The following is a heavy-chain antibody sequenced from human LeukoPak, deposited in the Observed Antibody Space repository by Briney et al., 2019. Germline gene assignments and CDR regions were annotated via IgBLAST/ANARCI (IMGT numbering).Heavy chain of an antibody. Sequence: PSETLSLTCTVSGGSISSYYWSWIRQPPGKGLEWIGYIYYSGSTNYNPSLKSRVTISVDTSKNQFSLKLSSVTAADTAVYYCARGRGTNTYYYYYMDVWGKGTTVTVSS. CDR3: ARGRGTNTYYYYYMDV. CDR1: GGSISSYY. V-gene: IGHV4-59*01. J-gene: IGHJ6*03. D-gene: IGHD1-14*01. CDR2: IYYSGST.